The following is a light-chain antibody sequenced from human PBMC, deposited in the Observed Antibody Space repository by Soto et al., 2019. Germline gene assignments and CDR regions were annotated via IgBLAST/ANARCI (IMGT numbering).Light chain of an antibody. CDR3: KQYASWSPFT. CDR2: DAS. CDR1: QSINRK. V-gene: IGKV3-15*01. Sequence: EIVMTQSPVTLSVSPGERATLSCRASQSINRKLAWYQQRPGQAPRLLISDASIRATGIPARFSGSGSGTEFTLAISGLRSEDFVVYYCKQYASWSPFTFGGGTRVEIK. J-gene: IGKJ4*02.